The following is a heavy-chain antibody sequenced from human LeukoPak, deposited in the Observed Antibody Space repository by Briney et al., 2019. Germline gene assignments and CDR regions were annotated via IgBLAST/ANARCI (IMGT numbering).Heavy chain of an antibody. Sequence: GGSLRLSCAASGLSFSDHYLDWVRQAPGKGLEWVGRTINKANNYITYCAASVKGRFTVSRDDSDYSLYLQMNSLKIEDTAVYYCARARLGDGYNYVWGQGTLVTVSS. CDR2: TINKANNYIT. D-gene: IGHD5-18*01. CDR1: GLSFSDHY. CDR3: ARARLGDGYNYV. V-gene: IGHV3-72*01. J-gene: IGHJ1*01.